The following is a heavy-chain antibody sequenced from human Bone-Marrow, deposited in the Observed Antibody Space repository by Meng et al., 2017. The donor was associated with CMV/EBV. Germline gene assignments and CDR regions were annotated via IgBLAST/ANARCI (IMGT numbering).Heavy chain of an antibody. CDR1: GFTFSSYW. Sequence: GESPKISCAASGFTFSSYWMSWVRQAPGKGLEWVANIKQDGSEKYYVDSVKGRFTISRDNAKNSLYLQMNSLRAEDTAVYYCARPGYDFWSGYWAYYFDYWGQGTLVTVSS. CDR3: ARPGYDFWSGYWAYYFDY. D-gene: IGHD3-3*01. V-gene: IGHV3-7*01. J-gene: IGHJ4*02. CDR2: IKQDGSEK.